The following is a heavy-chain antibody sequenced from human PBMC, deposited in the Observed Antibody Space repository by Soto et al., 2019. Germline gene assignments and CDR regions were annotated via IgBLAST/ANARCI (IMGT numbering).Heavy chain of an antibody. CDR2: IYFRGST. Sequence: QLHLQESGPGLVEPSETLSLTCSVSGGAISSGTNYWVWVRRAPGKGLEWIGNIYFRGSTYYNPSLKSRVTIAIDTSKNQFSLKLRSVTAADTAVYYCARMGYATGWYHFDYWGQGALVTVSS. D-gene: IGHD2-8*01. CDR3: ARMGYATGWYHFDY. CDR1: GGAISSGTNY. V-gene: IGHV4-39*01. J-gene: IGHJ4*02.